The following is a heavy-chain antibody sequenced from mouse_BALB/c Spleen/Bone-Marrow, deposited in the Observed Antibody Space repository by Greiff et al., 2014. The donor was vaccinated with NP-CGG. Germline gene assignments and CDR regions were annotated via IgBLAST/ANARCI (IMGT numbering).Heavy chain of an antibody. CDR3: ARVYGSSYDPYYYAMDY. Sequence: VQLQQSGPGLVAPSQSLSITCTVSGFSLTSYGVYWARQPPGKGLEWLGVIWAGGSTNYNSGLMSRLSISKDNSKSQVLSKMNSLQTDDTAMYYCARVYGSSYDPYYYAMDYWGQGTSVTVSS. V-gene: IGHV2-9*02. CDR1: GFSLTSYG. D-gene: IGHD1-1*01. J-gene: IGHJ4*01. CDR2: IWAGGST.